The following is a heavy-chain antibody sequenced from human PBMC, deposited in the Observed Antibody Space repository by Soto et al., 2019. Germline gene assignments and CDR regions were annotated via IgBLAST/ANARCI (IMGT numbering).Heavy chain of an antibody. D-gene: IGHD4-17*01. CDR1: GGTFSTYA. J-gene: IGHJ6*02. V-gene: IGHV1-69*13. CDR3: ARAYTVTTYYYYSGMDV. CDR2: IIPIFGTA. Sequence: SVKVSCKPSGGTFSTYAITWVQQAPGQGLEWMGGIIPIFGTANYAQKFQGRVTITADESTSTAYMELSSLRSEDTAVYYCARAYTVTTYYYYSGMDVWGQGTTVTVSS.